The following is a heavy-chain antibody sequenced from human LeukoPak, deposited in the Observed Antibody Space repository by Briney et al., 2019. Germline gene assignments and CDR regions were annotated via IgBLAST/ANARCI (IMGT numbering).Heavy chain of an antibody. Sequence: GGSLRLSCAASGFTFSSYWMHWVRRGPGKGPVWVSRINSDGSSTNYADSVKGRFTISRDNAKKTLYVQMDNLRDEDTAVYYCVRDRGYYDSSGYYSFDNWGQGTLVTVSS. J-gene: IGHJ4*02. D-gene: IGHD3-22*01. CDR3: VRDRGYYDSSGYYSFDN. CDR1: GFTFSSYW. CDR2: INSDGSST. V-gene: IGHV3-74*01.